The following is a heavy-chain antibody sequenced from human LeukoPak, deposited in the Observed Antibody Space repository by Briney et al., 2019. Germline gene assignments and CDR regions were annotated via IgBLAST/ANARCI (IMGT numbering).Heavy chain of an antibody. CDR2: IIPILGIA. CDR1: GGTFSSYA. V-gene: IGHV1-69*04. J-gene: IGHJ5*02. Sequence: ASVKVSCKASGGTFSSYAISWVRQAPGQGLEWMGRIIPILGIANYAQKFQGRVTITADKSTSTAYMELSSLRSEDTAVYYCARGVVAYYYDSSGYVFDPWGQGTLVTVYS. D-gene: IGHD3-22*01. CDR3: ARGVVAYYYDSSGYVFDP.